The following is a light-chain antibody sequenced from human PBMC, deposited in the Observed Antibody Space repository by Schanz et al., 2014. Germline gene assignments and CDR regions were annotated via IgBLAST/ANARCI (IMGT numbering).Light chain of an antibody. V-gene: IGKV3D-20*02. CDR1: QRVGSN. CDR3: QQRSNWPIT. CDR2: AAS. Sequence: EIVMTQSPATLSVSPGERATLSCRASQRVGSNLAWYRQKPGQAPSLLIYAASTRATGIPDRFSGSGSGTDFTLTISRLEPEDFAVYYCQQRSNWPITFGQGTRLEIK. J-gene: IGKJ5*01.